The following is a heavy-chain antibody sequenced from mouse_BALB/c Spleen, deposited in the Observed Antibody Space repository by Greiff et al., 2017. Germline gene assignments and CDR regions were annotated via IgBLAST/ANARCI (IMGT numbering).Heavy chain of an antibody. CDR2: IDPANGNT. J-gene: IGHJ2*01. CDR3: ARTEGYDDFDY. V-gene: IGHV14-3*02. CDR1: GFNIKDTY. Sequence: VQLQQSGAELVKPGASVKLSCTASGFNIKDTYMHWVKQRPEQGLEWIGRIDPANGNTKYDPKFQGKATITADTSSNTAYLQLSSLTSEDTAVYYCARTEGYDDFDYWGQGTTLTVSS. D-gene: IGHD2-14*01.